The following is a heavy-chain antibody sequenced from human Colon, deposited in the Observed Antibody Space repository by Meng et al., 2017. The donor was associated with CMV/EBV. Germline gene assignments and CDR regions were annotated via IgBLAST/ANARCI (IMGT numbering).Heavy chain of an antibody. J-gene: IGHJ4*02. CDR2: IYYNGNT. CDR1: GGSISRSSYY. Sequence: SETLSLTCTVSGGSISRSSYYWSWIRQRPGEGLEWIGFIYYNGNTEYNPSLKSRLTISIDTSKNQFFLNLRSVTAADTAVYYCARGIAVAGLFDYWGQGTLVTVSS. D-gene: IGHD6-19*01. V-gene: IGHV4-61*05. CDR3: ARGIAVAGLFDY.